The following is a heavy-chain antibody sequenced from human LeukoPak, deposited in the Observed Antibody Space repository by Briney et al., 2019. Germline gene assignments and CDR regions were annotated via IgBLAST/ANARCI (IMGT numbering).Heavy chain of an antibody. CDR1: GYTFTAYD. V-gene: IGHV1-8*03. D-gene: IGHD2-15*01. CDR2: MNPNSGST. Sequence: ASVKVSCKASGYTFTAYDINWVRQATGQGLEWTGWMNPNSGSTGYAQKFQGRVTITRNTSINTAYMELSSLRSEDTAVYYCARAGSSSLFYYYMDVWGKGTTVTVSS. J-gene: IGHJ6*03. CDR3: ARAGSSSLFYYYMDV.